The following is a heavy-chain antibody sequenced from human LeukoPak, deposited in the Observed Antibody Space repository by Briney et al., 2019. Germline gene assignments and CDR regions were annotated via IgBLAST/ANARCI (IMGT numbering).Heavy chain of an antibody. CDR1: GGSFSGYY. CDR3: ARRVYDILTGQSNWFDP. CDR2: INHSGST. Sequence: SSETLSLTCAVYGGSFSGYYWSWIRQPPGKGLEWIGEINHSGSTNYNPSLKSRVTISVDTSKNQFSLKLSSVTAADTAVYYCARRVYDILTGQSNWFDPWGQGTLVTVSS. D-gene: IGHD3-9*01. J-gene: IGHJ5*02. V-gene: IGHV4-34*01.